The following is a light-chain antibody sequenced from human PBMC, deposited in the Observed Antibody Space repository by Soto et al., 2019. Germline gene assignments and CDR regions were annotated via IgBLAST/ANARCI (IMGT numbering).Light chain of an antibody. CDR2: GAS. J-gene: IGKJ1*01. CDR1: QIVSSSY. V-gene: IGKV3-20*01. CDR3: QQYGSSSWT. Sequence: EIVLTQSPGSLSLSPGERGTFSCRACQIVSSSYLAWYQQQPGQAPRLLIYGASSRATGIPDRFSGSGSGTDFTLTISRLEPEDFAVYYCQQYGSSSWTFGQGTEVDIK.